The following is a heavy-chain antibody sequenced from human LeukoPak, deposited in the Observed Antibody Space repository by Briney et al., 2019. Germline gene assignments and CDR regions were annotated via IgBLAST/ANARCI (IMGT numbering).Heavy chain of an antibody. CDR2: FYSGGNT. Sequence: GGSLRLSCAASGFTVSSNYMTWVRQAPGKGLEWVSFFYSGGNTYYADSVKGRFTFSRDNSKNTLHLQMNSLRAEDTAVYYCATGAPAASGCLAYWGQGTLVTVSS. V-gene: IGHV3-53*01. CDR1: GFTVSSNY. CDR3: ATGAPAASGCLAY. J-gene: IGHJ4*02. D-gene: IGHD6-19*01.